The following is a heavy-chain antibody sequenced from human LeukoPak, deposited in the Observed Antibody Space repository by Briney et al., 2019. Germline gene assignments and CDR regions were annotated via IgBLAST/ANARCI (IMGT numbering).Heavy chain of an antibody. V-gene: IGHV3-30*02. CDR2: IWYDGNHQ. Sequence: PGGSLRLSCVASGFTFSNYGMNWVRQAPGKGLEWVAFIWYDGNHQRLAESVKGRFAISRDNSKNIVYLEMNSQRVEDTAVYYCAKDLLMTQLAVTAPFDYWGQGTLVTVSS. CDR3: AKDLLMTQLAVTAPFDY. D-gene: IGHD2-21*02. CDR1: GFTFSNYG. J-gene: IGHJ4*02.